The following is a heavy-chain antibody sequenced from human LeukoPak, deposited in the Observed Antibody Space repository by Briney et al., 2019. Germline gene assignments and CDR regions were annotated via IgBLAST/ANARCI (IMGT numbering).Heavy chain of an antibody. D-gene: IGHD1-1*01. J-gene: IGHJ4*02. Sequence: ASVKVSCKASGGTFSIYAISWVRQAPGQGLEWMGGIIPIFGTANYAQKFQGRVTITTDESTSTAYMELSSLRSEDTAVYYCARVLNDRYFDYWGQGTLVTVSS. V-gene: IGHV1-69*05. CDR1: GGTFSIYA. CDR3: ARVLNDRYFDY. CDR2: IIPIFGTA.